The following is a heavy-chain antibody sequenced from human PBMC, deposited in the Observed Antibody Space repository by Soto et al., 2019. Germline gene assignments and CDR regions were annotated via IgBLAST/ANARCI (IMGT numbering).Heavy chain of an antibody. J-gene: IGHJ5*02. CDR1: GFTFSDQY. CDR3: ARVEIFGVGGSVS. D-gene: IGHD3-3*01. CDR2: TRNKANSYTT. Sequence: GGSLRLSCAASGFTFSDQYMDWVRQAPGKGLEWVGRTRNKANSYTTEYAASVKGRFTISRDDSKNSLYLQMNSLKTEDTAVYYCARVEIFGVGGSVSWGQGTLVTVPQ. V-gene: IGHV3-72*01.